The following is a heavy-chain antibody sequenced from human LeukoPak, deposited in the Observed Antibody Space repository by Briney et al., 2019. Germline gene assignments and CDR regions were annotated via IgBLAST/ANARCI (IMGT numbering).Heavy chain of an antibody. Sequence: GASVKVSCKASGYIFSNYDINWVRQATGQGLEWMGWMSPDSGNTGYAQKFQGRVTITRNTSINTAYMELSSLRSEDTAVYFCARGDPRGYVFDSSGRDRSYYYYAMDVWGQGTPVTVSS. V-gene: IGHV1-8*01. CDR3: ARGDPRGYVFDSSGRDRSYYYYAMDV. J-gene: IGHJ6*02. CDR1: GYIFSNYD. D-gene: IGHD3-22*01. CDR2: MSPDSGNT.